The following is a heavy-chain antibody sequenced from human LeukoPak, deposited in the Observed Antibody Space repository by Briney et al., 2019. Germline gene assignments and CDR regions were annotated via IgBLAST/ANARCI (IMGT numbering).Heavy chain of an antibody. Sequence: GASVKVSCKASGGTFSSYAISWVRQAPRQGLEWMGGIIPIFGTANYAQKFQGRVTITADESTSTAYMELRSLRSEDTAVYYCARDVEMSTITEPYFDYWGQGTLVTVSS. CDR1: GGTFSSYA. CDR2: IIPIFGTA. J-gene: IGHJ4*02. D-gene: IGHD5-24*01. CDR3: ARDVEMSTITEPYFDY. V-gene: IGHV1-69*13.